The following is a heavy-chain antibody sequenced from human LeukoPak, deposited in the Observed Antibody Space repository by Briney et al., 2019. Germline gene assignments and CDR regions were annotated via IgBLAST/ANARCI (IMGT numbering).Heavy chain of an antibody. CDR1: GFAFRSYG. CDR3: AKDLSWSFDY. J-gene: IGHJ4*02. CDR2: TRSDGKTK. Sequence: GSLRLSCAASGFAFRSYGMTWVRQAPGKGLEWVAFTRSDGKTKIYADSVKGRFTISRDNSKNTLYLQMDSLRVEDTAVYYCAKDLSWSFDYWGQGTLVTVSS. D-gene: IGHD3-16*02. V-gene: IGHV3-30*02.